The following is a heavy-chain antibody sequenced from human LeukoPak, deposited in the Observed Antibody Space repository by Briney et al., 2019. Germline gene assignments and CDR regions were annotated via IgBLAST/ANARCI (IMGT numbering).Heavy chain of an antibody. CDR3: AREWLGNFHYMDV. D-gene: IGHD3-10*01. V-gene: IGHV3-21*01. Sequence: GGSLRLSCAASGLTFSTYSMNWVRQAPGKGLEWVSSISSSSTYIYYADSVKGRFTISRDNAKNSLYLQMNSLKAEDTAVYYCAREWLGNFHYMDVWGKGTTVTVSS. CDR2: ISSSSTYI. CDR1: GLTFSTYS. J-gene: IGHJ6*03.